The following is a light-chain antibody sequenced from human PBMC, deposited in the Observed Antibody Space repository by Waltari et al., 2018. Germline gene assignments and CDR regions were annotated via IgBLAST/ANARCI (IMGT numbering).Light chain of an antibody. CDR2: EVS. CDR1: SSDAGGYNY. J-gene: IGLJ3*02. V-gene: IGLV2-14*01. CDR3: SSYTSSSPPV. Sequence: QSALTQPASVSGSPGQSITISCTGTSSDAGGYNYVSWYQQHPGNAPKLMIYEVSNRPSGASNRFSGSKSGNTASLPISGRQAEDEADYYCSSYTSSSPPVFGGGTKLTVL.